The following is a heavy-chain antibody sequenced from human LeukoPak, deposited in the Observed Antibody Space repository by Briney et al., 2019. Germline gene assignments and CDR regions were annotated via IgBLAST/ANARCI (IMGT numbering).Heavy chain of an antibody. V-gene: IGHV3-7*03. CDR3: ARAPPYGDYDH. CDR2: IKQDGSEK. CDR1: GFTFSSYW. Sequence: PGGSLRLSCAASGFTFSSYWMSWVRQAPGKGLEWVANIKQDGSEKYYVDSVKGRFTISRDNAKNSLYLQMNSLRAEGTAVYYCARAPPYGDYDHWGQGALVTVSS. J-gene: IGHJ5*02. D-gene: IGHD4-17*01.